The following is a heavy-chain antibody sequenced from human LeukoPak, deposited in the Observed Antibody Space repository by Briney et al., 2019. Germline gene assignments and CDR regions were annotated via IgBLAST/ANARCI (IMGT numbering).Heavy chain of an antibody. CDR3: ARHLSDPNSSSWGFDY. CDR2: IYPDDSDT. Sequence: GESLKISCQASGYSFTRYWIGWVRQMPGKGLEWMGIIYPDDSDTRYSPSFQGQVTISADKSISTAYLLWNSLKASDTAMHYCARHLSDPNSSSWGFDYWGQGTQVTVSS. V-gene: IGHV5-51*01. CDR1: GYSFTRYW. D-gene: IGHD6-13*01. J-gene: IGHJ4*02.